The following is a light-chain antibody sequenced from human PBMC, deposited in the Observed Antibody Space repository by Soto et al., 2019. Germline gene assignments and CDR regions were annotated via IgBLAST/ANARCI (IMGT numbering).Light chain of an antibody. Sequence: DIQMTQSPSSLSASVGDRVTITCRASQGISSYLAWYQQKPGKVPKVLIYAASTLQSGVPSRFSGSGSGTDFTLIISSLQPEDFAIYHCQQSYSIPWTSGQGTKVDIK. CDR2: AAS. V-gene: IGKV1-27*01. CDR1: QGISSY. J-gene: IGKJ1*01. CDR3: QQSYSIPWT.